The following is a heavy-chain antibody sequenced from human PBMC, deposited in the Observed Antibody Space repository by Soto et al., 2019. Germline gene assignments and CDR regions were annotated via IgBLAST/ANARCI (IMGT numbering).Heavy chain of an antibody. Sequence: PSQTLSLTCAISGDSVSSNSAAWNWIRQSPSRGLEWLGRTYYRSKWYNDYALSVKSRITINPDTSKNQFSLQLNSVTPEDTAVYYCSQGDWDSYVYIGMGVGGQGTTVSVS. D-gene: IGHD2-21*02. CDR2: TYYRSKWYN. CDR3: SQGDWDSYVYIGMGV. J-gene: IGHJ6*01. V-gene: IGHV6-1*01. CDR1: GDSVSSNSAA.